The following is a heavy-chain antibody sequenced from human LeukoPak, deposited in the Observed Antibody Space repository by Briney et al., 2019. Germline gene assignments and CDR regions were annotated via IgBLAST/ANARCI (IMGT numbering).Heavy chain of an antibody. V-gene: IGHV4-61*02. D-gene: IGHD6-13*01. Sequence: KSSETLSLTCTVSGGSISSGSYYWSWIRQPAGKGLEWIGRIYTSGSTNYNPSLKSRVTISVDTSKNQFSLKLSSVTAADTAVYYCARRKQLVPEYYYYYYMDVWGKGTTVTISS. CDR1: GGSISSGSYY. J-gene: IGHJ6*03. CDR2: IYTSGST. CDR3: ARRKQLVPEYYYYYYMDV.